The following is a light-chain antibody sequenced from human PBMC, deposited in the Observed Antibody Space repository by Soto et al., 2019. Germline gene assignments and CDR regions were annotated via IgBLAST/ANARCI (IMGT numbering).Light chain of an antibody. CDR1: QSLLHNNGYNY. CDR2: LGS. Sequence: DIVMTQSPLSLPVTPGEPASISCRSSQSLLHNNGYNYLDWYLQKPGQSPQLPIYLGSNRASGVPDRFSGSGSGTDFTLKISRVEADDVGVYYCMQAVQPWTFGQGTKVDIK. CDR3: MQAVQPWT. J-gene: IGKJ1*01. V-gene: IGKV2-28*01.